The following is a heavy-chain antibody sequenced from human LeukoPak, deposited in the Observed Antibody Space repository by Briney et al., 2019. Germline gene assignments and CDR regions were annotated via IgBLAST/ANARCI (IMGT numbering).Heavy chain of an antibody. CDR1: GFTFSSYA. Sequence: PGGSLRLSCAASGFTFSSYAMSWVRQAPGKGLEWVSAISGSGGSTYYADSVKGRFTISRDNSKNTLYLQMNSLRAEDTAVYYCAKGDVVVVAATPSWFDPWGQGTLVTVFS. CDR2: ISGSGGST. J-gene: IGHJ5*02. D-gene: IGHD2-15*01. V-gene: IGHV3-23*01. CDR3: AKGDVVVVAATPSWFDP.